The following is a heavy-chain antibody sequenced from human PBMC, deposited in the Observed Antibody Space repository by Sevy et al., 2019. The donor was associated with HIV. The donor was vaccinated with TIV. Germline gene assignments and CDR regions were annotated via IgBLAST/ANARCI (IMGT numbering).Heavy chain of an antibody. CDR2: IIPIFGTA. CDR1: GGTFSSYA. Sequence: ASVKVSCKASGGTFSSYAISWVRQAPGQGLEWMGGIIPIFGTANYAQKFQGRVTITAEKSTSTAYMELSSLRSEETAVYYCASGRVCYYGSGSYYDAYFDYWGQGTLVTVSS. V-gene: IGHV1-69*06. CDR3: ASGRVCYYGSGSYYDAYFDY. D-gene: IGHD3-10*01. J-gene: IGHJ4*02.